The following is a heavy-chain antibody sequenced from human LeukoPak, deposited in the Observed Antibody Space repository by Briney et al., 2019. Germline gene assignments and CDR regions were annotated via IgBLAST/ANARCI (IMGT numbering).Heavy chain of an antibody. CDR2: IKQDGSEK. V-gene: IGHV3-7*05. Sequence: GGSLRLSCAASGFIFGSYWMTWVRQAPGKGLEWVANIKQDGSEKYYVDSVKGRFTISRDNAKNSLYLQMNGLRAEDTAVYYCARGGGLDIWGQGTMVTVSS. J-gene: IGHJ3*02. CDR3: ARGGGLDI. CDR1: GFIFGSYW.